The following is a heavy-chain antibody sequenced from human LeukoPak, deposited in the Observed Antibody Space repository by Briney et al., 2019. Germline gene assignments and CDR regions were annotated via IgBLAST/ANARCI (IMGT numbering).Heavy chain of an antibody. CDR1: GFSFGDSG. CDR3: TRDWPVRYEFWNNYYFYMDV. Sequence: GRSLRLSCTASGFSFGDSGLSWVRQAPGKGLEWVGFIRSKVHGGTIEYAAAVKGRFTISRDDSKSIAYLQMNSLETEDTAVYYCTRDWPVRYEFWNNYYFYMDVWGKGTTVTVS. CDR2: IRSKVHGGTI. J-gene: IGHJ6*03. V-gene: IGHV3-49*04. D-gene: IGHD3-3*01.